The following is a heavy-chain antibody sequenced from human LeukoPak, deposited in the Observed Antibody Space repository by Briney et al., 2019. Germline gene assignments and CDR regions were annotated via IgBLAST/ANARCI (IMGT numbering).Heavy chain of an antibody. CDR1: GYTFTSYD. Sequence: GASVKVSCKASGYTFTSYDINWVRQATGQGLEWMGWMNPNSGNTGYAQKFQGRVTMTRNTSTSTAYMELSSLRSEDTAVYYCARGIVSSSWYSYWGQGTLVTVSS. V-gene: IGHV1-8*01. CDR3: ARGIVSSSWYSY. D-gene: IGHD6-13*01. CDR2: MNPNSGNT. J-gene: IGHJ4*02.